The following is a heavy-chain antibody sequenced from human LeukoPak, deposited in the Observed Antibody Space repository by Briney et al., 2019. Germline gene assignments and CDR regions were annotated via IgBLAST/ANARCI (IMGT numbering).Heavy chain of an antibody. CDR3: ARDCCSGGGPLDI. V-gene: IGHV3-23*01. CDR1: GFAFSSQA. D-gene: IGHD2-15*01. J-gene: IGHJ4*02. Sequence: GGSLRLSCAASGFAFSSQAMGWVRQAPGKGLEWVSVISDSGGITYYADSVEGRFTISRQDSNNALHLQLNSLRAEDTAIYYCARDCCSGGGPLDIWGQGTLVTASS. CDR2: ISDSGGIT.